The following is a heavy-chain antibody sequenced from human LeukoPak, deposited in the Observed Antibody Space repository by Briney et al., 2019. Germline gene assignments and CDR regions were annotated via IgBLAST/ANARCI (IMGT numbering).Heavy chain of an antibody. CDR1: GGSISSYY. CDR3: ARGYGDFRVEGRYFHS. J-gene: IGHJ4*02. D-gene: IGHD4-17*01. V-gene: IGHV4-59*01. Sequence: PSETLSLTCTVSGGSISSYYWSWIRQPPGKGLEWIGYIYYSGSTNYNPSLKSRVTISVDTSKNQFSLKLSSVTAADTAVYYCARGYGDFRVEGRYFHSWGQGTLVTVSS. CDR2: IYYSGST.